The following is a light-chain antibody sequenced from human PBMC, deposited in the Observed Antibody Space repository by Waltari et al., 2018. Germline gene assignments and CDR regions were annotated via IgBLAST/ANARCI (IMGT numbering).Light chain of an antibody. CDR3: QQFYKTPPA. V-gene: IGKV4-1*01. CDR2: WAS. Sequence: DMVMTQSPDSLVLSLGERATINCTSSQSVLYSSNNKNYLAWYQQRPGQPPRLLLYWASTRVSGVPDRFSGSGSGTDFTLTISSLQAEDVAVYYCQQFYKTPPAFGQGTKVDLK. CDR1: QSVLYSSNNKNY. J-gene: IGKJ1*01.